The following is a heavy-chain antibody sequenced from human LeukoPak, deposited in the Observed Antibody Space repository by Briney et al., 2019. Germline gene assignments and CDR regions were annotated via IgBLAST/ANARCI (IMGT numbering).Heavy chain of an antibody. Sequence: GGSLRLSCAASGFTFSSYWMSWVRQAPGKGLEWVANIKQDGSGKYYVDSVKGRFTISRDNAKNSLYLQMNSLRAEDTAVYYCAREQGEGPPNYPYCYYYYMDVWGKGTTVTVSS. CDR1: GFTFSSYW. D-gene: IGHD5-24*01. J-gene: IGHJ6*03. V-gene: IGHV3-7*01. CDR3: AREQGEGPPNYPYCYYYYMDV. CDR2: IKQDGSGK.